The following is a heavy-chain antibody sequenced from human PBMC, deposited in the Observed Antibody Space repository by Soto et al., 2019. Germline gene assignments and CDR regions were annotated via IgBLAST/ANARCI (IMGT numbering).Heavy chain of an antibody. CDR2: IDPSDSYT. D-gene: IGHD6-13*01. Sequence: GESQKFSCTASGYRVTSYLINWVRQMPGKGLEWMGRIDPSDSYTNYSPSFQGHVTISAAKSISTAYLQWSSLKASDAAMYYCARRHSSSSAFDPWGQGTLVTVCS. J-gene: IGHJ5*02. CDR1: GYRVTSYL. CDR3: ARRHSSSSAFDP. V-gene: IGHV5-10-1*01.